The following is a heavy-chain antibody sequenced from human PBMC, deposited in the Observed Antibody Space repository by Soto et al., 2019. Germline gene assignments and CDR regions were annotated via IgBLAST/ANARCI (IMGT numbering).Heavy chain of an antibody. J-gene: IGHJ6*02. D-gene: IGHD3-3*01. Sequence: GGSLRLSCAASGFTFSSYDMHWVRQAPGKGLEWVSYNSSSGSTIYYADSVKGRFTISRDNAKNSLFLQMDSLRADYTAGYYWGRLPIDGKYENGVELLGQGNTVTVSS. CDR3: GRLPIDGKYENGVEL. CDR1: GFTFSSYD. CDR2: NSSSGSTI. V-gene: IGHV3-48*03.